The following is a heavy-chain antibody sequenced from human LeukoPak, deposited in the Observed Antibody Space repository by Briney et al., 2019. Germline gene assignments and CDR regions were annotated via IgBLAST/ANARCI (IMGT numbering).Heavy chain of an antibody. D-gene: IGHD1-26*01. CDR3: ARVVVGAIPYYFDY. CDR1: GFTFSDYY. V-gene: IGHV3-11*01. J-gene: IGHJ4*02. Sequence: NPGGSLRLSCAASGFTFSDYYMSWIRQAPGKGLEWVSYISSSGSTIYYADSVKGRFTISRDNAKNSLYLQMNSLRAEDPAVYYCARVVVGAIPYYFDYWGQGTLVTVSS. CDR2: ISSSGSTI.